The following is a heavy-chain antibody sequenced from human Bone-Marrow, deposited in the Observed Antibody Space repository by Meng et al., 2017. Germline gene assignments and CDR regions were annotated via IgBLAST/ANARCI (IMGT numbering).Heavy chain of an antibody. J-gene: IGHJ5*02. CDR1: GGSISSGGYY. V-gene: IGHV4-31*01. CDR3: ARVNVNYGVVDP. CDR2: IYYSGST. D-gene: IGHD3-10*01. Sequence: VQLQDAGPGLVKPSQTLSLTCTVSGGSISSGGYYWSWIRQHPGKGLEWIGYIYYSGSTYYNPSLKSLVTISVDTSKNQFSLKLSSVTAADTAVYYCARVNVNYGVVDPWGQGTLVTVSS.